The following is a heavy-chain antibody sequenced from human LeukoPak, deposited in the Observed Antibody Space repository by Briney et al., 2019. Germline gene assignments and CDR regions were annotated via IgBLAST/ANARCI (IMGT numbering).Heavy chain of an antibody. CDR3: ARSSSQGFDYFDY. D-gene: IGHD3-10*01. Sequence: GGSLRLSCVASSFSFSDFRMSWVRQRPGKGLEWVATIKRFGSEKTYLDSVKGRFTISRDDSKSSLSLQMNNLGADDSGLYYCARSSSQGFDYFDYWDQEALVTVSS. CDR2: IKRFGSEK. V-gene: IGHV3-7*01. CDR1: SFSFSDFR. J-gene: IGHJ4*02.